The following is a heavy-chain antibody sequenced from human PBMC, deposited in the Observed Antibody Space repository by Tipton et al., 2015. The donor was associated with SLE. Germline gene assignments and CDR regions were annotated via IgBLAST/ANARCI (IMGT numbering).Heavy chain of an antibody. V-gene: IGHV3-23*01. CDR1: GFTFINYV. CDR2: MSGGTGRT. D-gene: IGHD3-22*01. J-gene: IGHJ4*02. Sequence: SLRLSCATSGFTFINYVMSWVRQAPGKGLEWVASMSGGTGRTFYADSVKGRFTVARDNSKNTLYLQMNSLRAEDTAVYYCAHRGTSSGYYYYFDYWGQGTLVTVSS. CDR3: AHRGTSSGYYYYFDY.